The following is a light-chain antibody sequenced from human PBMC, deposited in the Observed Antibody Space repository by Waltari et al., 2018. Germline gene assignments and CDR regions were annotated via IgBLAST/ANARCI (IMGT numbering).Light chain of an antibody. V-gene: IGLV2-14*03. CDR1: SSDVGGYNF. CDR2: DVT. J-gene: IGLJ3*02. CDR3: SSYTTSSTRV. Sequence: QSALTQPASVSGSPGQSITISCTGTSSDVGGYNFVSWYQQHPGKAPKLIIYDVTNRPSGVSTRFSGSKSVNTASLTISGLQTEDEADYYCSSYTTSSTRVFGGGTKLTVL.